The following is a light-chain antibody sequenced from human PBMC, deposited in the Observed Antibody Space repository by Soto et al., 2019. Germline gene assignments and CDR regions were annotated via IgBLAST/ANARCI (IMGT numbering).Light chain of an antibody. Sequence: QSALTQPPSVSGSPGQSITISCTGTSSDVGGYNYVSWYQQHPGKAPKLMIYDVTNRPSGVSNRFSGSKSGNTASLTISGLQAEDEADYYCNSYTSSTTVVFGGGTKLTVL. CDR3: NSYTSSTTVV. CDR1: SSDVGGYNY. J-gene: IGLJ2*01. V-gene: IGLV2-14*01. CDR2: DVT.